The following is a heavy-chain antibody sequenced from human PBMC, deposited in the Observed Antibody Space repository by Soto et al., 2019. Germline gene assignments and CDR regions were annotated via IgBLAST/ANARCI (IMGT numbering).Heavy chain of an antibody. D-gene: IGHD3-10*01. V-gene: IGHV1-69*02. CDR2: IIPILGIA. J-gene: IGHJ4*02. Sequence: QVQLVQSGAEVKKPGSSVKVSCKASGGTFSSYTISWVRQAPGQGLEWMGRIIPILGIANYAHKFQGRVTITEDKSTSTAYMELSSLRSEDTAVYYCAGAYGSGSYYRDYWGQGTLVTVS. CDR1: GGTFSSYT. CDR3: AGAYGSGSYYRDY.